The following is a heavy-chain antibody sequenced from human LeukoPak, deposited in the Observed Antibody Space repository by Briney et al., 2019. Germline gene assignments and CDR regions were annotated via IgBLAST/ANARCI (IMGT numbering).Heavy chain of an antibody. D-gene: IGHD6-25*01. CDR1: GGSFSGYY. CDR3: ARRRAATIDY. CDR2: INHSGST. V-gene: IGHV4-34*01. J-gene: IGHJ4*02. Sequence: SSETLSLTCAVYGGSFSGYYWSWIRQPPGKGLEWIGEINHSGSTNYNPSLKSRVTISVDTSKNQFSLKLSSVTAADTAVYYCARRRAATIDYWGQGTLVTVSS.